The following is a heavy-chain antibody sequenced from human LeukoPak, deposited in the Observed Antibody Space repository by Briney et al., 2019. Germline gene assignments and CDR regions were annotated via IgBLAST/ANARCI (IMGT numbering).Heavy chain of an antibody. V-gene: IGHV1-18*04. CDR3: ARVNDYVWGSYRYPQFDY. CDR2: ISAYNGNT. CDR1: GYAFTSYG. Sequence: ASVKVSCNASGYAFTSYGISWVRQAPGQGLEWMVWISAYNGNTNYAQKLQGRVTMTTDTSTSTAYMGLRSLRSDDTAVYYCARVNDYVWGSYRYPQFDYWGQGTLVTVSS. D-gene: IGHD3-16*02. J-gene: IGHJ4*02.